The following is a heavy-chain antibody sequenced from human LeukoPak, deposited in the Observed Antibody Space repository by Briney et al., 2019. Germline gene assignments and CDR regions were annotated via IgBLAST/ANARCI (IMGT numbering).Heavy chain of an antibody. D-gene: IGHD2-15*01. CDR2: INHNGVSR. J-gene: IGHJ6*02. V-gene: IGHV3-74*01. CDR1: GFTYSSYW. Sequence: GGSLRLSCTASGFTYSSYWMSWVRQAPGKGLEWVSRINHNGVSRAYADFVKGRFTISRDDARGTVYLQMDSLSADDTAVYYCARVPGYVGYFYGMDVWGQGTTVTVSS. CDR3: ARVPGYVGYFYGMDV.